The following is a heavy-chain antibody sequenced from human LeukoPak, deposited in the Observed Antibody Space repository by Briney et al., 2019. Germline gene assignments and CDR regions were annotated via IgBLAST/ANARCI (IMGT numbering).Heavy chain of an antibody. CDR3: AKGASSGWLLYWFDP. V-gene: IGHV3-23*01. CDR1: GFTFSDYA. CDR2: ISGSGASS. Sequence: GGSLRLSCAASGFTFSDYAMTWVRQPPGKGLQWVSGISGSGASSYYADSVKGRFIISRDNSKSTLYLQMDSLRAEDTAVYYCAKGASSGWLLYWFDPWGQGTLVTVSS. D-gene: IGHD6-19*01. J-gene: IGHJ5*02.